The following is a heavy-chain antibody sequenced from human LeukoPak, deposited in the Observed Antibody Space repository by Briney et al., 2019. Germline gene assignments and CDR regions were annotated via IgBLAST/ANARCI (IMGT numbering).Heavy chain of an antibody. J-gene: IGHJ4*02. CDR3: AKSGRFLEWLLSAFDY. Sequence: PGRSLRLPCAASGFTFSSYGMHWVRQAPGKGLEWVAVISYDGSNKYYADSVKGRFTISRDNSKNTLYLQMNSLRAEDTAVYYCAKSGRFLEWLLSAFDYWGQATLVTVSS. D-gene: IGHD3-3*01. CDR1: GFTFSSYG. CDR2: ISYDGSNK. V-gene: IGHV3-30*18.